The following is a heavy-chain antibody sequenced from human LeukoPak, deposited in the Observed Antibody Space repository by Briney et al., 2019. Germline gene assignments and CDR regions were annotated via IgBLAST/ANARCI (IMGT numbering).Heavy chain of an antibody. V-gene: IGHV3-48*04. CDR2: ISSSSSTI. J-gene: IGHJ4*02. Sequence: GGSLRLSCAASGFTFSSYSMNWVRQAPGKGLEWVSYISSSSSTIYYADSVKGRFTISRDNAKNSLYLQMNSLRAEDTAVYYCASHIAAAGRFIYYFDYWGQGTLVTVSS. CDR3: ASHIAAAGRFIYYFDY. CDR1: GFTFSSYS. D-gene: IGHD6-13*01.